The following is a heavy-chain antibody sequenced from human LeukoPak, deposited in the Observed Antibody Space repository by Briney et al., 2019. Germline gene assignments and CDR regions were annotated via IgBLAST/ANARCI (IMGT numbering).Heavy chain of an antibody. CDR3: HYYDSSGSLTYAFDI. CDR1: GGTFSSYA. J-gene: IGHJ3*02. CDR2: IIPIFGTA. D-gene: IGHD3-22*01. V-gene: IGHV1-69*13. Sequence: SVKVSCKASGGTFSSYAISWVRQAPGQGLEWMGGIIPIFGTANYAQKFQGRVTITADESTSTAYTELSSLRSEDTAVYYCHYYDSSGSLTYAFDIWGQGTMVTVSS.